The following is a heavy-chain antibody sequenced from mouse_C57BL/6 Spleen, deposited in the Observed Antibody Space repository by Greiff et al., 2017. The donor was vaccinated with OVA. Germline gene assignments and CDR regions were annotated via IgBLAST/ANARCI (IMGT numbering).Heavy chain of an antibody. CDR1: GFTFSDYG. V-gene: IGHV5-17*01. CDR3: ARSGYSDYAMDY. CDR2: ISSGSSTI. D-gene: IGHD2-3*01. Sequence: EVKLVESGGGLVKPGGSLKLSCAASGFTFSDYGMHWVRQAPEKGLEWVAYISSGSSTIYYADTVKGRFTISRDNATNTLFLQMTSLRSEDTAMYYCARSGYSDYAMDYWGQGTSVTVSS. J-gene: IGHJ4*01.